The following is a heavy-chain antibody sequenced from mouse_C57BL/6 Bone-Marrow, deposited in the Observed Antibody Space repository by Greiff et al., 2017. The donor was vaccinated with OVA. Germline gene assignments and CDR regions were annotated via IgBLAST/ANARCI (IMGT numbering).Heavy chain of an antibody. CDR3: ARHASHYGSSNWYFDV. J-gene: IGHJ1*03. CDR2: ISNLAYSI. CDR1: GFTFSDYG. V-gene: IGHV5-15*01. D-gene: IGHD1-1*01. Sequence: DVMLVESGGGLVQPGGSLKLSCAASGFTFSDYGMAWVRQAPRKGPEWVAFISNLAYSIYYADTVTGRFTISRENAKNTLYLELSSLRSEDTAMYYCARHASHYGSSNWYFDVWGTGTTVTVSS.